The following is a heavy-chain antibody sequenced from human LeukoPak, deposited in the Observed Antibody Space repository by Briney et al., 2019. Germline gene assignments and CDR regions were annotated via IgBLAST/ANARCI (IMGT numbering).Heavy chain of an antibody. CDR1: GHTFTSYY. CDR2: ITPSGGNT. J-gene: IGHJ6*04. D-gene: IGHD3-10*02. CDR3: AELGITMIGGV. Sequence: ASVKVSCKASGHTFTSYYFHWVRQAPGQGLEWMGVITPSGGNTIYAQKFQGRLTMSRDTSTTTVYMELSSLRAEDTAVYYCAELGITMIGGVWGKGTTVTISS. V-gene: IGHV1-46*01.